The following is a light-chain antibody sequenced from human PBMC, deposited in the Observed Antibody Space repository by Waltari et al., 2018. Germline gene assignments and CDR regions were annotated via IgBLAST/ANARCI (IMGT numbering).Light chain of an antibody. CDR1: NIGSKN. Sequence: SYEVTQSLSVSVALGQTAKITCGGDNIGSKNVHWYQQTPGQAPVLVLYRGSNRPSGIPGRFAGSNSGNTATLTISGVQGGDEGDYYCQVWDASSASVVFGGGSQLTVL. CDR2: RGS. J-gene: IGLJ2*01. V-gene: IGLV3-9*01. CDR3: QVWDASSASVV.